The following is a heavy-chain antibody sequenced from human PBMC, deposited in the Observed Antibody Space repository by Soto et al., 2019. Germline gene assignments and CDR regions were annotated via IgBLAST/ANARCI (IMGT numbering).Heavy chain of an antibody. J-gene: IGHJ4*02. V-gene: IGHV4-39*01. CDR2: IYYSGSN. D-gene: IGHD6-13*01. CDR1: GGSISSSRYY. Sequence: QLQLQESGPGLVKPSETLSLTCTVSGGSISSSRYYWGWIRQPPGKGLEWIGRIYYSGSNNYNPSRKGRVTISVDTSRNQFSLKLSSVTAADTAFYYCAGHQAGPFDYWGQGTLVTVSS. CDR3: AGHQAGPFDY.